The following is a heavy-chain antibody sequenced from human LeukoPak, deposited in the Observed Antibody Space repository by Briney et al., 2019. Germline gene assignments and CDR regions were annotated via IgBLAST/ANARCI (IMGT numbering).Heavy chain of an antibody. J-gene: IGHJ6*02. CDR1: GFTFSSSW. CDR3: ARCAASSWYFYYYGMDV. CDR2: ISNDGTNK. Sequence: LTGGSLRLSCAASGFTFSSSWIHWVRQAPGKGLEWVAAISNDGTNKYYAGSVKGRFITSRDHSKDTLCLQMNSLRAEDTAVYYCARCAASSWYFYYYGMDVWGQGTTVTVSS. V-gene: IGHV3-30-3*01. D-gene: IGHD6-13*01.